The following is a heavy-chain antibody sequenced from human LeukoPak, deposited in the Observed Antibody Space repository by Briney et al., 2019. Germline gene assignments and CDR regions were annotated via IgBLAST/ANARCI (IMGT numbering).Heavy chain of an antibody. V-gene: IGHV4-61*01. J-gene: IGHJ5*01. CDR1: GGSISSGSYY. Sequence: SQTLSLTCTVSGGSISSGSYYWSWIRQPPGKGLEWIGYIYYTGSTNYNPSLKSRVTISVDTSKNQFSLKLSSVTAADTAVYYCARLATPSTIAARGRSWFESWGQGTLVTVSS. D-gene: IGHD6-6*01. CDR2: IYYTGST. CDR3: ARLATPSTIAARGRSWFES.